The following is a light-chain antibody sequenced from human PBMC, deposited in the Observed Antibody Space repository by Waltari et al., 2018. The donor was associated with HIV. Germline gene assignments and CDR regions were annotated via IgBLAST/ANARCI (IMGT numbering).Light chain of an antibody. V-gene: IGLV1-44*01. CDR1: YSNIGTDV. Sequence: QSVLTKPPSASGTPGQRVTISCSGSYSNIGTDVVNWYQQLPGTAPKLLIYSNNHRPSGVPDRFSGAKSGTSASLAISGLQSEDEAAYYCAAWDDSLNALLFGGGTKLTVL. CDR3: AAWDDSLNALL. CDR2: SNN. J-gene: IGLJ2*01.